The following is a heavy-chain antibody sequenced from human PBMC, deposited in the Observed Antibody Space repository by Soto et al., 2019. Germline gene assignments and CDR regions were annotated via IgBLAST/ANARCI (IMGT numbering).Heavy chain of an antibody. CDR2: ISSSSTYI. Sequence: PGGSLRLSCAASRFTFSSYSMNWVRQAPGKGLQWVSSISSSSTYIYYADSVKGRFTISRDNAKNSLYLQMNSLRAEDTAVYYCARGTNYYDSSVYYGYWGQGTLVTVSS. CDR1: RFTFSSYS. V-gene: IGHV3-21*01. J-gene: IGHJ4*02. CDR3: ARGTNYYDSSVYYGY. D-gene: IGHD3-22*01.